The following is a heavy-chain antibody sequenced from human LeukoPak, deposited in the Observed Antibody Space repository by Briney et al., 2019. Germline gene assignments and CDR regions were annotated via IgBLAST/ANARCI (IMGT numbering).Heavy chain of an antibody. CDR1: GFTFSTYW. J-gene: IGHJ4*02. V-gene: IGHV3-74*01. CDR2: INSDGDII. CDR3: VAGMGNY. D-gene: IGHD6-13*01. Sequence: VGSLRLSCAASGFTFSTYWMHWVRQVPGKGLVWVSRINSDGDIITYADSVKGRFTTSRDNARKMVYLQLNTLRAEDTAVYYCVAGMGNYWGQGTLVPV.